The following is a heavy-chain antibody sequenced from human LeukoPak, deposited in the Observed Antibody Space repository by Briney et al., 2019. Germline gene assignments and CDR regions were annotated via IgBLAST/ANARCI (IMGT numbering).Heavy chain of an antibody. Sequence: PSETLSLTCTVSGGSISSSSYYWGWIRQPPGKGLEWIGSIYYSGSTYYNPSLKSRVTISVDTSKNQFSLKLSSVTAADTAVYYCARQQLSGWTPDWFGPWGQGTLVTVSS. V-gene: IGHV4-39*01. CDR3: ARQQLSGWTPDWFGP. CDR1: GGSISSSSYY. CDR2: IYYSGST. J-gene: IGHJ5*02. D-gene: IGHD6-19*01.